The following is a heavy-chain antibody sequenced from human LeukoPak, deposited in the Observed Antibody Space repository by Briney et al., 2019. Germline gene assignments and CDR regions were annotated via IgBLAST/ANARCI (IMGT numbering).Heavy chain of an antibody. J-gene: IGHJ6*03. Sequence: SETLSLTCTVSGGSISSSSYYWGWIRQPPGKGLEWIGSIYYSGSTYYNPSLKSRVTISVDTSKNQFSLKLSSVTAADTAVYYCARAGRGSSYYYYYMDVWGKGPTVTVSS. CDR2: IYYSGST. V-gene: IGHV4-39*07. D-gene: IGHD3-10*01. CDR1: GGSISSSSYY. CDR3: ARAGRGSSYYYYYMDV.